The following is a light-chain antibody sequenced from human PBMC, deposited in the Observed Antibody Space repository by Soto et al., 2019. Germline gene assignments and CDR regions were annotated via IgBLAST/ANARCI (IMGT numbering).Light chain of an antibody. J-gene: IGLJ2*01. CDR1: RSDVGGYNL. CDR2: EVS. Sequence: QLVLTQPASVSGSPGQSITMSCTGSRSDVGGYNLVSWYQQHPGKAPKLMIYEVSKRPSGVSNRFSGSKSGNTASLTISGLQAEDEADYYCSSYAGSSTFVVFGGGTKLTVL. V-gene: IGLV2-23*02. CDR3: SSYAGSSTFVV.